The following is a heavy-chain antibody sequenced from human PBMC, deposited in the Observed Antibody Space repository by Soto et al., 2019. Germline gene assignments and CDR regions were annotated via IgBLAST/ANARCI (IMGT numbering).Heavy chain of an antibody. CDR1: GGSFSGYY. D-gene: IGHD2-2*01. V-gene: IGHV4-34*01. Sequence: SETLSLTCAVYGGSFSGYYWTWIRQPPGKGLEWIGEINHSGSTTYNPSLKSRVTVSADTSKNQFSLKVSSVTAADTAVYYCARGSPYCSTTHCYDQFDSWGQRTLVTVSS. J-gene: IGHJ4*02. CDR2: INHSGST. CDR3: ARGSPYCSTTHCYDQFDS.